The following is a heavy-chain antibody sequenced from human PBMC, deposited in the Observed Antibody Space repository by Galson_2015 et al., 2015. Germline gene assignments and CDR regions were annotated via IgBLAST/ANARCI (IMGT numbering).Heavy chain of an antibody. J-gene: IGHJ3*01. D-gene: IGHD1-26*01. CDR2: ISWNSGSI. V-gene: IGHV3-9*01. CDR3: AKDREKPDQWVLDL. Sequence: SLRLSCAASGFTFDDYAMHWVRQAPGKGLEWVSGISWNSGSIGYADSVKGRFTISRDNAKNSLYLQMNSLRAEDTALYYCAKDREKPDQWVLDLWGQGTTVTVSS. CDR1: GFTFDDYA.